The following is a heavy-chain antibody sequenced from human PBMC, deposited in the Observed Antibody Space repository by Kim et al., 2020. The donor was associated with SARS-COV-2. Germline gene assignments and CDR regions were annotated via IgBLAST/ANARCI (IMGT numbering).Heavy chain of an antibody. J-gene: IGHJ5*02. D-gene: IGHD3-10*01. V-gene: IGHV3-9*01. Sequence: ADSGKCRLTISRDNAKTSLYLQMTSLRPDDTALYYCAKDWGYGSGTYFTSWGQGTLVTVSS. CDR3: AKDWGYGSGTYFTS.